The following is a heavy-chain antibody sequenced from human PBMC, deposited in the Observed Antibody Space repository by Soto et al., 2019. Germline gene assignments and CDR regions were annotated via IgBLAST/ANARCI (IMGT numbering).Heavy chain of an antibody. Sequence: QGQLVQSGTEVKRPGASVTVSCKASGYALSNYGINWVRQAPGQGLEWMGWISGYNGHTNYAQKFQGRVTMTTDTSTSTADLDLRSLRSADTVVFYCLREHVDAETDIRCFYYYSDMDVWGQGTSVAVSS. CDR1: GYALSNYG. D-gene: IGHD2-15*01. V-gene: IGHV1-18*01. J-gene: IGHJ6*02. CDR3: LREHVDAETDIRCFYYYSDMDV. CDR2: ISGYNGHT.